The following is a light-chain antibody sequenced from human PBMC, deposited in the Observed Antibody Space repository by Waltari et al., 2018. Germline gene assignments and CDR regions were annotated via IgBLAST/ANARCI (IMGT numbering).Light chain of an antibody. CDR3: MQALQTSFT. CDR1: QSLLHSNGYNY. V-gene: IGKV2-28*01. CDR2: LGS. J-gene: IGKJ3*01. Sequence: DIVMTQSPLSLPVTPGEPASIPCRPSQSLLHSNGYNYLDWYLQKPGQSPQLLIYLGSNRASGVPDRFSGSGSGTDFTLKISRVEAEDVGVYYCMQALQTSFTFGPGTKVDIK.